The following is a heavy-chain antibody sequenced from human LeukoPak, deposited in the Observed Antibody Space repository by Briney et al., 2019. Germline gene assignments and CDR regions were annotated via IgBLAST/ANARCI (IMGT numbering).Heavy chain of an antibody. Sequence: SETLSLTCAVSGGSISSGNWWSWVRQPPGKGLEWIGEIYHNGNTNYNPSLKSRVTISVDKSKNQFSLKLSSVTSADTAVYYCARDGRTGYSLGYWGQGTLVTVSS. CDR2: IYHNGNT. D-gene: IGHD6-13*01. J-gene: IGHJ4*02. CDR3: ARDGRTGYSLGY. CDR1: GGSISSGNW. V-gene: IGHV4-4*02.